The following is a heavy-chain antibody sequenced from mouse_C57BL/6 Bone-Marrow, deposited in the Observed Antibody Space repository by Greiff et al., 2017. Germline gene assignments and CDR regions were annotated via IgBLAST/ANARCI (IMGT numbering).Heavy chain of an antibody. J-gene: IGHJ4*01. CDR1: GFTFSSYG. Sequence: VKLVESGGDLVKPGGSLKLSCAASGFTFSSYGMSWFRQTPDKRLEWVATISSGGNYTYYPDSVKGRFTISRENAKNTLYLQMSSLKSEDTAMYYCARRSYAMDYWGQGTSVTVSS. V-gene: IGHV5-6*02. CDR3: ARRSYAMDY. CDR2: ISSGGNYT.